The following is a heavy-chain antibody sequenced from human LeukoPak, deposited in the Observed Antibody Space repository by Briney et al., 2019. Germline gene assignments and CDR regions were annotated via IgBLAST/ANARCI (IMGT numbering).Heavy chain of an antibody. V-gene: IGHV3-23*01. Sequence: TGGSLRLSCAASGFTFSSYGMSWVRQAPGKGLEWVSAISGSGGSTYYADSVKGRFTISRDNSKNTLYLQMNSLRAEDTAVYYCAKVVLGAYYYYYMDVWGKGTTVTISS. CDR2: ISGSGGST. D-gene: IGHD3-16*02. CDR3: AKVVLGAYYYYYMDV. J-gene: IGHJ6*03. CDR1: GFTFSSYG.